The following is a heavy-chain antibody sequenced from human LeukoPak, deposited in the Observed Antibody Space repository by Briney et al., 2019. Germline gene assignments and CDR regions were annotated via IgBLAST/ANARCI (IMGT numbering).Heavy chain of an antibody. CDR2: ISGSGGST. Sequence: GSLRLSCAASGFTFSSYAMSWVRQAPGKGLEWVSAISGSGGSTYYADSVKGRFTISRDNSKNTLYLQMNSLRAEDTAVYYCAKAHYDYVWGSXXYFDYWGQGTLVTVSS. CDR1: GFTFSSYA. J-gene: IGHJ4*02. CDR3: AKAHYDYVWGSXXYFDY. V-gene: IGHV3-23*01. D-gene: IGHD3-16*01.